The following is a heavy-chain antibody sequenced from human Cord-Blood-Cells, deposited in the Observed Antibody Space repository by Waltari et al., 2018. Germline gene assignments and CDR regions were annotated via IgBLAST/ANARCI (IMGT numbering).Heavy chain of an antibody. Sequence: QVQLVQYGAEVKNPGSWWKVPGRASGGPVSSFANSWVGRAPGQGLEGMVGIIPIFGTANYAQKFQGRVTITADESTSTAYMELSSLRSEDTAVYYCASTPTTRHWFDPWGQGTLVTVSS. CDR2: IIPIFGTA. V-gene: IGHV1-69*01. CDR1: GGPVSSFA. CDR3: ASTPTTRHWFDP. J-gene: IGHJ5*02. D-gene: IGHD1-26*01.